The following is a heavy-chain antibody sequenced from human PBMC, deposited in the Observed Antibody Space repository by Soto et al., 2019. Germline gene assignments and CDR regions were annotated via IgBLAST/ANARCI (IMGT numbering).Heavy chain of an antibody. CDR1: GFTFSSYW. Sequence: GESLKISCAASGFTFSSYWMSWVRQAPGKGLEWVANIKQDGSEKYYVDSVKGRFTISRDNAKNSLYLQMNSLRAEDTAVYYCARDMHYDFWRGLEKTYYYYGMDVWGQGTTVTVSS. J-gene: IGHJ6*02. CDR3: ARDMHYDFWRGLEKTYYYYGMDV. V-gene: IGHV3-7*01. CDR2: IKQDGSEK. D-gene: IGHD3-3*01.